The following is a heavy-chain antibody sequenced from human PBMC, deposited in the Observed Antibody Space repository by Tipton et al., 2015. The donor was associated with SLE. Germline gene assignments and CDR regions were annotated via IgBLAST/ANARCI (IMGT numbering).Heavy chain of an antibody. CDR1: GGSISSSSYY. CDR2: MYYSGST. CDR3: ARHERWPHFDY. D-gene: IGHD6-19*01. V-gene: IGHV4-39*07. J-gene: IGHJ4*02. Sequence: TLSLTCTVSGGSISSSSYYWDWIRQPPGKGLEWSGSMYYSGSTYYNPSLKSRVTISIDTSKNQFSLKLSSMTATDTAVYYCARHERWPHFDYWGQGSLVTVSS.